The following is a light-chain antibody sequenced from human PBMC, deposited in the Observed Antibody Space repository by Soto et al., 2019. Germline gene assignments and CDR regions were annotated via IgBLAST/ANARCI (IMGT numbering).Light chain of an antibody. Sequence: DIQMTQSPSTLSASVGDRVTITCRASQSASTWLAWYQQKPGKAPKLLIYDASILQGGVPLRFSGSGSGTEFTLTISSLQSEDFAPYYCQQYNMYPYTFGQGTKLE. CDR3: QQYNMYPYT. J-gene: IGKJ2*01. CDR2: DAS. CDR1: QSASTW. V-gene: IGKV1-5*01.